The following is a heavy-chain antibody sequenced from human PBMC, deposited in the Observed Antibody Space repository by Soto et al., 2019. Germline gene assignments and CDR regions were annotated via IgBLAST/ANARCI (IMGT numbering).Heavy chain of an antibody. CDR3: ARASSGWRTFDY. J-gene: IGHJ4*02. V-gene: IGHV3-21*01. CDR1: GFTFSSYS. Sequence: EVQLVESGGGLVKPGGSLRLSCAASGFTFSSYSMNWVRQAPGKGLEWVSSISSSSSYIYYADSVKGRFTISRDNANNSRYLQTNSLRAEDTAVYYCARASSGWRTFDYWGQGTLVTVSS. D-gene: IGHD6-19*01. CDR2: ISSSSSYI.